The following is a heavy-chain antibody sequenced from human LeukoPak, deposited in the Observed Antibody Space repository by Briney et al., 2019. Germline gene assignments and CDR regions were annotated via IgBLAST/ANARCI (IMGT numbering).Heavy chain of an antibody. CDR2: IYPGDSDT. CDR3: TRHIAAAGPDY. D-gene: IGHD6-13*01. J-gene: IGHJ4*02. Sequence: GESLKISCKGSGYSFTTYWIGWVRQMPGKGLEWMGIIYPGDSDTTYSPSFQGQVTISADKSISTAYLQWSSLKASDTAIYYCTRHIAAAGPDYWGQGTLVTVSS. CDR1: GYSFTTYW. V-gene: IGHV5-51*01.